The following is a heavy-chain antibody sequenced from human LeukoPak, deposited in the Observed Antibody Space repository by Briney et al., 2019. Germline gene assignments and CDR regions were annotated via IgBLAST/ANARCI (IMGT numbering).Heavy chain of an antibody. CDR2: IYYSGST. J-gene: IGHJ3*02. D-gene: IGHD3-22*01. CDR1: GGSISSYY. Sequence: PSETLSLTCTVSGGSISSYYWSWIRQPPGKGLEWIGYIYYSGSTNYNPSLKSRVTISVDTSENQFSLKLSSVTAADTAVYYCARPAYYYDSSGYGRPDAFDIWGQGTMVTVSS. V-gene: IGHV4-59*08. CDR3: ARPAYYYDSSGYGRPDAFDI.